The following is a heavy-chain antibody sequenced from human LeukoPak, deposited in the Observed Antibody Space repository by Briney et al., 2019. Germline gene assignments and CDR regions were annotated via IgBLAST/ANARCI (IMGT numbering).Heavy chain of an antibody. CDR3: TRETSSRYFDF. Sequence: ASVKVSCKASGYIFTDYYMHWVRQAPGQELGWMGRINPNSGGTNYAQKFQGRISITRNTSISTAYMELSSLTSEDTGVYYCTRETSSRYFDFWGQGTLVTVSS. J-gene: IGHJ4*02. CDR1: GYIFTDYY. CDR2: INPNSGGT. V-gene: IGHV1/OR15-1*04.